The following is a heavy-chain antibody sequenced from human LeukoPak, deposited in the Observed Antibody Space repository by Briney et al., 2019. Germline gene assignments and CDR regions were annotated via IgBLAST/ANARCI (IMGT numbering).Heavy chain of an antibody. J-gene: IGHJ4*02. D-gene: IGHD3-10*01. CDR1: GYTFTSYD. Sequence: ASVKVSSKASGYTFTSYDINWVRQATGQGLEWMGWMNPNSGNTGYAQKFQGRVTMTRNTSISTAYMELSSLRSEDTAVYYCARRPFGREGGRVFDYWGQGTLVTVSS. CDR3: ARRPFGREGGRVFDY. V-gene: IGHV1-8*01. CDR2: MNPNSGNT.